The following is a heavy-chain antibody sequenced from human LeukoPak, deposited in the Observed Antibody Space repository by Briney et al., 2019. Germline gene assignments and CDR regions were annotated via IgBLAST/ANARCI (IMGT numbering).Heavy chain of an antibody. V-gene: IGHV4-4*07. CDR2: IYTSGST. CDR3: ARDRKVRVYAIGDYYYYYGMDV. D-gene: IGHD2-8*01. J-gene: IGHJ6*02. Sequence: SETLSLTCTVSGGSISSYYWSWIRQPAGKGLEWIGRIYTSGSTNYNPSLKSRVTISVDTSKNQFSLKLSSVTAADTAVYYCARDRKVRVYAIGDYYYYYGMDVWGQGTTVTVSS. CDR1: GGSISSYY.